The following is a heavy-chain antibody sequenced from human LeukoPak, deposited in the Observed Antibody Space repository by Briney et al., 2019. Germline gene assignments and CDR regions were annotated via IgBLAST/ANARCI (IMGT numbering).Heavy chain of an antibody. D-gene: IGHD2-2*01. CDR1: GFTFSSYG. J-gene: IGHJ6*02. Sequence: GGSLRLSCAASGFTFSSYGMSWVRQAPGKGLEWVSGISGSGGSTYYADSVKGRFTISRDNSKNTLYLQMNSLRAEDTAVYYCAKAVSCSSTSCYGSYGMDVWGQGTTVTVSS. CDR3: AKAVSCSSTSCYGSYGMDV. V-gene: IGHV3-23*01. CDR2: ISGSGGST.